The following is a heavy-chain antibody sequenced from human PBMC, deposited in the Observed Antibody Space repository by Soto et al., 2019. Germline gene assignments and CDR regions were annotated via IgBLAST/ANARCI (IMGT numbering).Heavy chain of an antibody. J-gene: IGHJ4*02. CDR3: AREEHSSGWAYYFDY. D-gene: IGHD6-19*01. Sequence: ASVKVSCKASGGTFSSYAISWVRQAPGQGLEWMGGIIPIFGTANYAQKFQGRVTITADKSTSTAYMELSSLRSEDTAVYYCAREEHSSGWAYYFDYWGQGTLVTVSS. CDR2: IIPIFGTA. CDR1: GGTFSSYA. V-gene: IGHV1-69*06.